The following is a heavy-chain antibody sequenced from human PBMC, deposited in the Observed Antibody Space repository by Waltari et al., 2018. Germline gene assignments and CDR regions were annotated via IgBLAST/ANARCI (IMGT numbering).Heavy chain of an antibody. V-gene: IGHV4-38-2*02. J-gene: IGHJ4*02. CDR1: GYSISSGYY. CDR2: IYHSGST. Sequence: QVQLQESGPGLVKPSETLSLTCAVSGYSISSGYYWGWIRQPPGKGLEWIGSIYHSGSTYYNPSLKSRVTISVGTSKNQFSLKLSSVTAADTAVYYCARDGVYDSSGYYTPVFDYWGQGTLVTVSS. D-gene: IGHD3-22*01. CDR3: ARDGVYDSSGYYTPVFDY.